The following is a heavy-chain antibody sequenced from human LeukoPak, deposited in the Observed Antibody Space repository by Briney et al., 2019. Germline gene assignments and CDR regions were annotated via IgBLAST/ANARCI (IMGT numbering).Heavy chain of an antibody. J-gene: IGHJ6*03. CDR1: GYTFTSYD. CDR3: ARHLPLPYSYGYAANYYMDV. V-gene: IGHV1-8*03. CDR2: MNPNSGNT. Sequence: ASVKVSCKASGYTFTSYDINWVRQATGQGLEWMGWMNPNSGNTGYAQKFQGRVTITRNTSISTAYMELSSLRSEDTAVYYCARHLPLPYSYGYAANYYMDVWGKGTTVTVSS. D-gene: IGHD5-18*01.